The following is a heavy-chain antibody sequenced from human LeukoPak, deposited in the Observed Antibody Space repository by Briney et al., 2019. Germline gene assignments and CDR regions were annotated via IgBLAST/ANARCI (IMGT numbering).Heavy chain of an antibody. V-gene: IGHV5-51*01. CDR2: IYPGDSDT. CDR3: ARRVYAFGGVIGSVAYYFDY. Sequence: GESLKISCKGSGYSFTTYWIGWVRQMPGKGLEWMGIIYPGDSDTRYSPSFQGQVTISADKSTSTAYLQWISLKASDTAMYYCARRVYAFGGVIGSVAYYFDYWGQGTLVTVSS. D-gene: IGHD3-16*02. CDR1: GYSFTTYW. J-gene: IGHJ4*02.